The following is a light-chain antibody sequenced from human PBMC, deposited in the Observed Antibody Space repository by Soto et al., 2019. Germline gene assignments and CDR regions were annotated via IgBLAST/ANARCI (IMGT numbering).Light chain of an antibody. Sequence: EIVLTQSPGTVSLSPGERATLSCRASQSVSSSFLAWYQQKAGQAPRLLIYGASTRATGIPARFSGSGSGTEFTLTISSLQSEDFAVYFCQQYNIWPQTFGQGTKVDIK. CDR1: QSVSSS. CDR3: QQYNIWPQT. J-gene: IGKJ1*01. CDR2: GAS. V-gene: IGKV3-15*01.